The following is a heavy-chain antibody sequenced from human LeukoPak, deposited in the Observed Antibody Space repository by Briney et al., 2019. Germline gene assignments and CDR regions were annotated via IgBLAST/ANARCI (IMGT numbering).Heavy chain of an antibody. CDR3: ARTIAAAGSLVWFDP. D-gene: IGHD6-13*01. Sequence: ASVKVSCKASGYTFTSYYMHWVRQAPGQGLEWMGIINPSGGSTSYAQKFQGRVTMTRDPSTSTVYMELSSLRSEDTAVYYCARTIAAAGSLVWFDPWGQGTLVTVSS. V-gene: IGHV1-46*01. CDR2: INPSGGST. CDR1: GYTFTSYY. J-gene: IGHJ5*02.